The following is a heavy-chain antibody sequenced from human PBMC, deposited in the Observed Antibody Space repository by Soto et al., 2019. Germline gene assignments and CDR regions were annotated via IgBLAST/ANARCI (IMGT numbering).Heavy chain of an antibody. V-gene: IGHV1-69*13. J-gene: IGHJ5*02. CDR1: GGTFSSYA. Sequence: ASVKVSCKASGGTFSSYAVSWVRQAPGQGLEWMGGIIPIFGTANYAQKFQGRVTITADESTSTAYMELSSLRSEDTAVYYCARSTNTVTTSYCFDPWGQGTLVTVSS. CDR3: ARSTNTVTTSYCFDP. D-gene: IGHD4-17*01. CDR2: IIPIFGTA.